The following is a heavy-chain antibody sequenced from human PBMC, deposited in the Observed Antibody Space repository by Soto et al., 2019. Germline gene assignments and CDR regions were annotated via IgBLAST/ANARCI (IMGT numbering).Heavy chain of an antibody. V-gene: IGHV1-69*13. CDR2: IIPIFGTA. D-gene: IGHD2-2*02. CDR3: ARDRCSSTSCYIGPYYYYYGMDV. Sequence: SVKVSCKXSGGTVSSYAISWVRQAPGQGLEWMGGIIPIFGTANYAQKFQGRVTITADESTSTAYMELSSLRSEDTAVYYCARDRCSSTSCYIGPYYYYYGMDVWGQGTTVTVSS. J-gene: IGHJ6*02. CDR1: GGTVSSYA.